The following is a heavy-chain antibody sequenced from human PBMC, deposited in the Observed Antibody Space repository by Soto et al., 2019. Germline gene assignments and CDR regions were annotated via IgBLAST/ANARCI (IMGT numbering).Heavy chain of an antibody. D-gene: IGHD3-22*01. CDR1: GFTFSSYA. J-gene: IGHJ3*02. Sequence: LRLSCAPSGFTFSSYAMHWVRQAPGKGLEWVAVISYDGSNKYYADSVKGRFTISRDNSKNTLYLQMNSLRAEDTAVYYCARSRDDSSDKGAFDIWGHGTMVTVSS. CDR3: ARSRDDSSDKGAFDI. V-gene: IGHV3-30-3*01. CDR2: ISYDGSNK.